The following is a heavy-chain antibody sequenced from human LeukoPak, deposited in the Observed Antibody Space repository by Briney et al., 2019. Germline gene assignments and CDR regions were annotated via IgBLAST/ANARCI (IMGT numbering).Heavy chain of an antibody. D-gene: IGHD5-18*01. CDR2: VSSGFHA. Sequence: GGSLRLSCTASGFTLGSHDMHWVRQIPGQGLEWVAAVSSGFHAFFADSVQGRFTISREDARNSLYLQMNSLRAGDTAVYYCVREARGYHYTYFDYWGQGTLVTVSS. CDR3: VREARGYHYTYFDY. CDR1: GFTLGSHD. V-gene: IGHV3-13*01. J-gene: IGHJ4*02.